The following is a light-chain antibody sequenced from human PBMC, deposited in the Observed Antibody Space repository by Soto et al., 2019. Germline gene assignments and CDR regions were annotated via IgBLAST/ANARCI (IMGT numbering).Light chain of an antibody. CDR3: SSYTSTSTLVV. Sequence: VLTQPASVSGSPGQSITISCTGTSSDVGGYNYVSWYQQHPGTAPKLTIYEVTNRPSGVSNRFSGSKSGNTASLTISGLQAEDEADYYCSSYTSTSTLVVFGTGTKLTVL. CDR1: SSDVGGYNY. J-gene: IGLJ1*01. CDR2: EVT. V-gene: IGLV2-14*01.